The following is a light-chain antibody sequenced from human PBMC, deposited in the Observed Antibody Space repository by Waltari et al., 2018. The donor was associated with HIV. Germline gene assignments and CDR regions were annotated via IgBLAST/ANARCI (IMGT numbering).Light chain of an antibody. V-gene: IGKV3-20*01. CDR3: QQYGSSPIT. Sequence: EIVLTQSPGTLSLSPGQRATLSCMASLTVTSDYLAWYQQKPGQAPRLLIYGASNRATGIPDRFSGSGSGTDFALTISRLQPVDFAMYYCQQYGSSPITFGQGTRLEIK. J-gene: IGKJ5*01. CDR1: LTVTSDY. CDR2: GAS.